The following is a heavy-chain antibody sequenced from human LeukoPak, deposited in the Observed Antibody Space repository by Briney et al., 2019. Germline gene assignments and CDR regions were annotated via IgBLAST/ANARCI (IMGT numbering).Heavy chain of an antibody. CDR3: ARGLKVRGVITRYYYYMDV. J-gene: IGHJ6*03. D-gene: IGHD3-10*01. V-gene: IGHV1-46*01. Sequence: ASVKVSCKASGYTFTSYYMHWVRQAPGQGLEWMGIINPSGGSTSYAQKFQGRVTMTRNTSISTAYMELSSLRSEDTAVYYCARGLKVRGVITRYYYYMDVWGKGTTVTISS. CDR1: GYTFTSYY. CDR2: INPSGGST.